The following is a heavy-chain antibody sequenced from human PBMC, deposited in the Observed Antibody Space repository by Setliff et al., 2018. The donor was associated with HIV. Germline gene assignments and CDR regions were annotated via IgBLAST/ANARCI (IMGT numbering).Heavy chain of an antibody. CDR1: GGSISSSAYY. CDR3: ARDPLRMRAFDI. CDR2: IYYSGST. V-gene: IGHV4-39*07. J-gene: IGHJ3*02. Sequence: LSLTCTVSGGSISSSAYYWGWIRQPPGKGLEWIGSIYYSGSTYYNPSLKSRVTISLDTSKNQFSLKLSSVTAADKAVFYCARDPLRMRAFDIWGQGTMVTVSS.